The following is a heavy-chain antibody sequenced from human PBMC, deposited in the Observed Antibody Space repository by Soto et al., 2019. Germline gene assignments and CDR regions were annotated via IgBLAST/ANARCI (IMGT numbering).Heavy chain of an antibody. CDR2: IKEDGSDK. CDR3: AKSWTTVVRNAFDY. Sequence: GGSLRLSCAASGFTFSDYWMSWVRQAPGKGLEWVANIKEDGSDKYYVDSVKGRFTISRDNAKNSLYLQMNSLRAEDTAVYYCAKSWTTVVRNAFDYWGQGTLVTVSS. CDR1: GFTFSDYW. V-gene: IGHV3-7*05. D-gene: IGHD4-17*01. J-gene: IGHJ4*02.